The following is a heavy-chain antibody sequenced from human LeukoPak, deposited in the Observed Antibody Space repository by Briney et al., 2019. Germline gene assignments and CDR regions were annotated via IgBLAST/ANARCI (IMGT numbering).Heavy chain of an antibody. V-gene: IGHV4-4*02. Sequence: SETLSLTCAVSGGSISSSNWWSWVRQPPGKGLEWIGEIYHSGSTNYNPSLKSRVTISVDTSKNQFSLKLSSVTAADTAVYYCARLDYGSGSYYSGEFDYWGQGTLVTVSS. CDR3: ARLDYGSGSYYSGEFDY. CDR2: IYHSGST. D-gene: IGHD3-10*01. J-gene: IGHJ4*02. CDR1: GGSISSSNW.